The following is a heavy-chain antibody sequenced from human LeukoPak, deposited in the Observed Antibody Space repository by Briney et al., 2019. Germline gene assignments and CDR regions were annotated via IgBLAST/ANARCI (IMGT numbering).Heavy chain of an antibody. CDR3: ARGRGLGYSYGLDV. D-gene: IGHD5-18*01. Sequence: GGSLRLSCAASGFTFSDYYMTWIRQAPGKGLEWVSYISSSSTYTNYADSVKGRFTISRDNAKNSLYLQMSSLRAEDTAVYYCARGRGLGYSYGLDVWGKGTTVTVSS. CDR2: ISSSSTYT. J-gene: IGHJ6*04. V-gene: IGHV3-11*06. CDR1: GFTFSDYY.